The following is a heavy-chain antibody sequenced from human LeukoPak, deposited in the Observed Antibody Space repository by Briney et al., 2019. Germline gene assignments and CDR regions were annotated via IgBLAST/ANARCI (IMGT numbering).Heavy chain of an antibody. V-gene: IGHV4-34*01. CDR2: INHSGST. CDR1: GGSFSGYY. CDR3: ANNYDSSAASAFEI. Sequence: PSETLSLTCAVYGGSFSGYYWSWIRQPPGKGLEWIGEINHSGSTNYNPSLKSRVTISVDTSKNQLSLKLSSVTAADTAVYYCANNYDSSAASAFEIWGQGTMVTVSS. J-gene: IGHJ3*02. D-gene: IGHD3-22*01.